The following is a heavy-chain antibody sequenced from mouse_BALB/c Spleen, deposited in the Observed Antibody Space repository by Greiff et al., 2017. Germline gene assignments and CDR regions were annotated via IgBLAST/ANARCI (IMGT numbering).Heavy chain of an antibody. CDR1: GFSLTGYG. D-gene: IGHD1-2*01. CDR3: ARGLRLYYFDY. CDR2: IWGDGST. V-gene: IGHV2-6-7*01. Sequence: QVQLKESGPGLVAPSQSLSITCTVSGFSLTGYGVNWVRQPPGKGLEWLGMIWGDGSTDYNSALKSRLSISKDNSKSQVFLKMNSLQTDDTARYYCARGLRLYYFDYWGQGTTLTVSS. J-gene: IGHJ2*01.